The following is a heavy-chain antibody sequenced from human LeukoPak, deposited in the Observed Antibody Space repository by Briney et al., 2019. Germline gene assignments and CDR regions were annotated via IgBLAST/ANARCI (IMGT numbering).Heavy chain of an antibody. J-gene: IGHJ5*02. V-gene: IGHV1-18*01. Sequence: ASVKVSCKASGYTFTSYGISWVRQAPGRGLEWMGWISAYNGNTNYAQKLRGRVTMTTDTSTSTAYMELRSLRSDDTAVYYCAREDEAVHNWFDPWGQGTLVTVSS. CDR1: GYTFTSYG. CDR2: ISAYNGNT. D-gene: IGHD6-19*01. CDR3: AREDEAVHNWFDP.